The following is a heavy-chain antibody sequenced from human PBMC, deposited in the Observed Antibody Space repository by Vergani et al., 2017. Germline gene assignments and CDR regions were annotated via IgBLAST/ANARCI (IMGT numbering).Heavy chain of an antibody. D-gene: IGHD2-2*01. J-gene: IGHJ6*02. CDR3: ARETGSTHLYYYYYGMDV. CDR1: GGSISSGSYY. V-gene: IGHV4-61*02. CDR2: IYTSGST. Sequence: QVQLQESGPGLVKPSQTLSLTCTVSGGSISSGSYYWSWIRQPAGKGLEWIGRIYTSGSTNYNPSLKSRVTISVDTSKNQFSLKLSSVTAADTAVYYCARETGSTHLYYYYYGMDVWGQGTTVTVSS.